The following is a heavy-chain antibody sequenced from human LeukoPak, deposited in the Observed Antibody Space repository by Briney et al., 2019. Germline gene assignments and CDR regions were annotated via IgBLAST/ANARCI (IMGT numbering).Heavy chain of an antibody. CDR3: ARRPNNYYYDSSGYSELFDY. CDR1: GYTFTSYG. CDR2: ISAYNGNT. D-gene: IGHD3-22*01. Sequence: ASVKVSCKASGYTFTSYGISWVRQAPGQGLEWMGWISAYNGNTNYAQKLQGRVTMTTDTSTSTAYMELRSLRSDDTAVYYCARRPNNYYYDSSGYSELFDYWGQGTLVTVSS. V-gene: IGHV1-18*01. J-gene: IGHJ4*02.